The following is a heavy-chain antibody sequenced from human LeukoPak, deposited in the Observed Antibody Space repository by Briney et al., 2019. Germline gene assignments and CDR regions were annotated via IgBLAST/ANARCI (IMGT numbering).Heavy chain of an antibody. CDR3: ARHGDDYGDYGSDP. V-gene: IGHV4-61*02. CDR2: IYTSGST. Sequence: SETLSLTCTVSGGSISSGSYYWSWIRQPAGKGLEWIGRIYTSGSTNYNPSLKSRVTISVDTSKNQFSLKRSSVTAADTAVYYCARHGDDYGDYGSDPWGQGTLVTVSS. J-gene: IGHJ5*02. CDR1: GGSISSGSYY. D-gene: IGHD4-17*01.